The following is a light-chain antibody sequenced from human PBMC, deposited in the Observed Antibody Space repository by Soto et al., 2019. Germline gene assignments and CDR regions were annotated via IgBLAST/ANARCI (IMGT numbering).Light chain of an antibody. V-gene: IGLV1-51*01. CDR1: SSNIGDHS. CDR3: GTWDSRLRVVV. Sequence: QSVLTQPPSVSAAPGQKVTISCSGSSSNIGDHSVSWYQQLPGTAPKLLIYENNKRPSGIPDRFSGSKSGTSATLGITGLQTGDEADYYCGTWDSRLRVVVFGGGTQLTV. J-gene: IGLJ2*01. CDR2: ENN.